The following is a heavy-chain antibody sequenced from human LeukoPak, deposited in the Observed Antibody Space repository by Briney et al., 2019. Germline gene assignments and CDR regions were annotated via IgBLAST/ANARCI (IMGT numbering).Heavy chain of an antibody. CDR2: INSDGSST. CDR3: ARGGYNGFDY. CDR1: GFTFSDYW. D-gene: IGHD5-24*01. Sequence: GGSLRLSCAAPGFTFSDYWMHWVRQAPGKGLVWVSRINSDGSSTTYADSVKGRFTISRDNAKNTLYLQMNSLRAEDTAVYYCARGGYNGFDYWGQGTLVTVSS. V-gene: IGHV3-74*01. J-gene: IGHJ4*02.